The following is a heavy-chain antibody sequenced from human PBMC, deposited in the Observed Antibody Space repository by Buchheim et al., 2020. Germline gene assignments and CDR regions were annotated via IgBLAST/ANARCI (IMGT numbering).Heavy chain of an antibody. V-gene: IGHV3-23*01. D-gene: IGHD3-22*01. Sequence: EVQLLESGGGLVQPGGSLRLSCAASGFTFSSYAMSWVRQAPGKGLEWVSAISGSGGSTYYADSVKGRFTISRDNSKKTLYLQMNSLRAEDTAVYYCAKNLLTHYDSSGYYQYYFDYWGQGTL. CDR2: ISGSGGST. CDR1: GFTFSSYA. CDR3: AKNLLTHYDSSGYYQYYFDY. J-gene: IGHJ4*02.